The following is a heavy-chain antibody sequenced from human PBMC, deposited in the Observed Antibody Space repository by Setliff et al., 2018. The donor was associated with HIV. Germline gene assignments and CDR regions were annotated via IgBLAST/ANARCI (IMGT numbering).Heavy chain of an antibody. CDR3: ARGFGSSWGGNYYYYYMDV. J-gene: IGHJ6*03. V-gene: IGHV4-59*11. Sequence: SETLSLTCTVSGGSISSHYWSWIRQPPGKGLEWIGYIYYSGSTNYNPSLKSRVTISVDTSKNQFSLKLSSVTAADTAVYYGARGFGSSWGGNYYYYYMDVWGKGTTVTVSS. CDR2: IYYSGST. CDR1: GGSISSHY. D-gene: IGHD6-13*01.